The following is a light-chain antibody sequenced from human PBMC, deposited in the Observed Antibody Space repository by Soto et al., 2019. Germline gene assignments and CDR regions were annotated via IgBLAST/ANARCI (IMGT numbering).Light chain of an antibody. CDR3: QQYQSWPLT. Sequence: EIVMTQSPATLSLSPGERATLSCRASQSVYSNLAWYQQKPGQTPRPLIYESSTRATGIPARFSGGGSGTEFTLTISSLQSEDFADYFCQQYQSWPLTFGGGTKVEIK. CDR2: ESS. V-gene: IGKV3-15*01. J-gene: IGKJ4*01. CDR1: QSVYSN.